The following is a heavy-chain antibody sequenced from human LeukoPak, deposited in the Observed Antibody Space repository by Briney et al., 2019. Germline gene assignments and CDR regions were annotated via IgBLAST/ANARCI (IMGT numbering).Heavy chain of an antibody. CDR3: ARRAVAENYFDY. V-gene: IGHV4-30-4*08. D-gene: IGHD6-19*01. CDR2: SSYSGST. CDR1: GGSITSGDYY. J-gene: IGHJ4*02. Sequence: SETLSLTCTVSGGSITSGDYYWTWIRQHPGEGLEWIGYSSYSGSTTYNPSLRSRVTISVDTSKNQFSLRLTSVTAADTAVYYCARRAVAENYFDYWGQGTLVTDSS.